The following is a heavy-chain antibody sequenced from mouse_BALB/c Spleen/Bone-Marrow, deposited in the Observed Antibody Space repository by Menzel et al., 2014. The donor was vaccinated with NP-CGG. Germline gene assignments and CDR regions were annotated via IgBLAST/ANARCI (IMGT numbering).Heavy chain of an antibody. D-gene: IGHD1-1*01. V-gene: IGHV1-7*01. Sequence: VQGVESGAELAKPGASVKMSCKASGYTFTNYWMHWVKQRPGQGLEWIGYINPNTGYTEYNQKFKDKATLTADKSSSTAYMQLSSLTSEDSAVYYCARIYYYGRDYWGQGTTLTVSS. CDR2: INPNTGYT. CDR3: ARIYYYGRDY. J-gene: IGHJ2*01. CDR1: GYTFTNYW.